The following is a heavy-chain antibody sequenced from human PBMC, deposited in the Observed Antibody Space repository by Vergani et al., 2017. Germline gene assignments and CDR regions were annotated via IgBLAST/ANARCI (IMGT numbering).Heavy chain of an antibody. CDR3: VRDRGLCARGKCYTVAWDY. CDR1: GFALNRHA. J-gene: IGHJ4*02. D-gene: IGHD2-2*02. CDR2: ISFDGTNE. V-gene: IGHV3-30-3*01. Sequence: QVQLVESGGGVVQPGTSLRLSCVVSGFALNRHAMYWVRQAPGKGLEWVVGISFDGTNEYYPDLVKGRFTISRDIAKNTLYLQVRSLRLEDTGVYHCVRDRGLCARGKCYTVAWDYWGQGTPFTVSS.